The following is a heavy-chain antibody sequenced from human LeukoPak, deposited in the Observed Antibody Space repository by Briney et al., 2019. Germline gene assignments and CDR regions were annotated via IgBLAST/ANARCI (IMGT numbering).Heavy chain of an antibody. CDR2: ISTSSTYI. CDR3: ARDASGSSIGLIDL. Sequence: PGGSLRLSCAASEFTLRSYSMHWVRQAPGKGLEWVSYISTSSTYIYYADSVKGRFSISRDNAQNSLYLHMDSLRAEDTAAYYCARDASGSSIGLIDLWGQGTLVTVSS. CDR1: EFTLRSYS. V-gene: IGHV3-21*01. J-gene: IGHJ4*02. D-gene: IGHD1-26*01.